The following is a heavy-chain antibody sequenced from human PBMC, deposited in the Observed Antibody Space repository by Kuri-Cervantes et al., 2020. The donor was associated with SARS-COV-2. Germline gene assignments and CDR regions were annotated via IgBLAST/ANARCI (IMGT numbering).Heavy chain of an antibody. CDR2: INQSGST. Sequence: ESLKISCAVHGGSFSGYSWTWIRQSPGKGLEWIGEINQSGSTNYNPSLKSRVTISTDTSKNQFSLKLSSVTAADTAVYYCARGATDISLVLVVMTGAAHYFDHWGRGTLVTVSS. D-gene: IGHD3-22*01. V-gene: IGHV4-34*01. CDR3: ARGATDISLVLVVMTGAAHYFDH. CDR1: GGSFSGYS. J-gene: IGHJ4*02.